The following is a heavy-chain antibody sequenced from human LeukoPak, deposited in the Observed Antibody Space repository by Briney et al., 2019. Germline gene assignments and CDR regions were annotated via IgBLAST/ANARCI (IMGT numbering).Heavy chain of an antibody. CDR3: ARDIVVVVAATRALGY. J-gene: IGHJ4*02. Sequence: ASVKVSCKASGYTFTSYYMHWVRQAPGQGLEWMGWINPNSGGTNYAQKFQGRVTMTRDTSISTAYMELSRLRSDDTAVYYCARDIVVVVAATRALGYWGQGTLVTVSS. CDR1: GYTFTSYY. V-gene: IGHV1-2*02. D-gene: IGHD2-15*01. CDR2: INPNSGGT.